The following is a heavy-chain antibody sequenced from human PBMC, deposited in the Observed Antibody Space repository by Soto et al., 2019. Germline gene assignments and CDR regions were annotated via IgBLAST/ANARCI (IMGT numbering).Heavy chain of an antibody. J-gene: IGHJ5*02. CDR2: IYHRGTS. CDR3: ARTLDYGGSAGTNWFDP. V-gene: IGHV4-30-2*01. Sequence: SETLSLTCTVSGGSIGSGAYSWSCIRLPPGKRLEWIRYIYHRGTSHYNPSLKSRVTMSVDRSKNQFSLNLRSVTAADTAVYYCARTLDYGGSAGTNWFDPWGQGTLVTVSS. CDR1: GGSIGSGAYS. D-gene: IGHD2-15*01.